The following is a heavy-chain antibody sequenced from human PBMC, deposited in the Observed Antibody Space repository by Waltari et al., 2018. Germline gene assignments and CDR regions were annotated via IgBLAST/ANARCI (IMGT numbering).Heavy chain of an antibody. Sequence: QVQLVQSGAEVKKPGSSVKVSCKASGGTFSSYTISWVRQAPGQGLEWMGRIIPILGIANDAQKFQGRVTITADKSTSTAYMELSSLRSEDTAVYYCAREEQQLVNWFDPWGQGTLVTVSS. J-gene: IGHJ5*02. V-gene: IGHV1-69*08. CDR3: AREEQQLVNWFDP. D-gene: IGHD6-13*01. CDR1: GGTFSSYT. CDR2: IIPILGIA.